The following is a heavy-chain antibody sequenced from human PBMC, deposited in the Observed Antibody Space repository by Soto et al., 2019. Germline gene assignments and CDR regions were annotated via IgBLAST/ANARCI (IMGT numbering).Heavy chain of an antibody. J-gene: IGHJ4*02. CDR3: ARSLTKGGTMIVPNFDY. V-gene: IGHV1-18*01. CDR1: GYTFTSYG. D-gene: IGHD3-22*01. CDR2: ISAYNGNT. Sequence: QVQLVQSGAEVKKPGASVKVSCKASGYTFTSYGISWVRQAPGQGLEWMGWISAYNGNTNYAQKLQSRVTMTTDTSTSTAYMELRSLRSDDTAVYYCARSLTKGGTMIVPNFDYWGQGTLVTVSS.